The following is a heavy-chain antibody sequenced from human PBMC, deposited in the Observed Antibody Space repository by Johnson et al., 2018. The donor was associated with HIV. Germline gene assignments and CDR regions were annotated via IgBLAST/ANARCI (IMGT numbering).Heavy chain of an antibody. V-gene: IGHV3-13*01. D-gene: IGHD2-21*01. CDR3: ARVVVVIAIGGTDAFDI. CDR2: IGAAGET. J-gene: IGHJ3*02. CDR1: GFTFSSYD. Sequence: VQLVESGGGLVQPGESLRLSCAASGFTFSSYDMHWVRQSTGKGLEWVSGIGAAGETHYPDPVKGRFTVSRDNANHSLYLHMNNLRVGDTAVYYCARVVVVIAIGGTDAFDIWGQGTMVTVSS.